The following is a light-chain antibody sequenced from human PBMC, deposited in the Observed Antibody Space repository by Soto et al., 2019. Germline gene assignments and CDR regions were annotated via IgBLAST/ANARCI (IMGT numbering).Light chain of an antibody. V-gene: IGKV3-11*01. J-gene: IGKJ1*01. CDR3: QRRANWPPWT. Sequence: EIVLTQSPATLSLSPGERATLSCRASQSVSSYLAWYQQKPGQAPRLLIYDASNRATGIPARFSGSGSGTDFTLPISSLEPEDFAVYYCQRRANWPPWTFGQGTKVDI. CDR1: QSVSSY. CDR2: DAS.